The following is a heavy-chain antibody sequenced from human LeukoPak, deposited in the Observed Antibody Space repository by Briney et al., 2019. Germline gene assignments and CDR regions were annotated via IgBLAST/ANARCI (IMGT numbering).Heavy chain of an antibody. J-gene: IGHJ5*02. Sequence: PSETLSLTCTVSGGSISSYYWSWIRQPAGKGLEWIGRIYTSGSTNYNPSLKSRVTISVDTSKNQFSLKLSAVTAADTAVYYCARGRGGGGTSNNWFDPWGQGTHVIVSS. CDR2: IYTSGST. V-gene: IGHV4-4*07. CDR1: GGSISSYY. D-gene: IGHD2-15*01. CDR3: ARGRGGGGTSNNWFDP.